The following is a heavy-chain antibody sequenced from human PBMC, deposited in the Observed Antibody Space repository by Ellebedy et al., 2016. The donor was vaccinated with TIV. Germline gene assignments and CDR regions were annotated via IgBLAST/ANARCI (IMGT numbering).Heavy chain of an antibody. V-gene: IGHV3-11*04. CDR2: ISSSGSII. Sequence: PGGSLRLSCAVSGFTFSDYYMSWIRQAPGKGLEWVSYISSSGSIINYADSVKGRFTISRDNAKNSQYLQMNSLRAEDTAVYYCAKDQFQDGMDVWGQGTTVTVSS. CDR1: GFTFSDYY. D-gene: IGHD2-21*01. CDR3: AKDQFQDGMDV. J-gene: IGHJ6*02.